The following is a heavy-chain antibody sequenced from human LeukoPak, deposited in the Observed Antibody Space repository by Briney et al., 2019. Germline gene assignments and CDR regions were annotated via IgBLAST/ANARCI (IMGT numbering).Heavy chain of an antibody. Sequence: ASVKVSCKASGYTFTSYYMHWVRQAPGQGLEWMGMINPSGGSTSYAQKFQGRVTMTRDTSTSTVYMELSSLRSEDTAVYYCARGPIPYYDFWSGYPRFDPWGQGTLVTVSS. J-gene: IGHJ5*02. D-gene: IGHD3-3*01. V-gene: IGHV1-46*01. CDR1: GYTFTSYY. CDR2: INPSGGST. CDR3: ARGPIPYYDFWSGYPRFDP.